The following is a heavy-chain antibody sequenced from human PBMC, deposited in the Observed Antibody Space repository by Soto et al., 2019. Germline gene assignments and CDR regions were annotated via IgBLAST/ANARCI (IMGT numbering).Heavy chain of an antibody. Sequence: SETLSLTCTVSGGPISSYYWSLIRQPPGKGLEWIGYIYYSGSTNYNPSLKSRVTISVDTSKNQFSLKLSSVTAADTAVYYCARWGRYSYGRTFDIWGQGTMVTV. CDR1: GGPISSYY. D-gene: IGHD5-18*01. CDR2: IYYSGST. V-gene: IGHV4-59*01. J-gene: IGHJ3*02. CDR3: ARWGRYSYGRTFDI.